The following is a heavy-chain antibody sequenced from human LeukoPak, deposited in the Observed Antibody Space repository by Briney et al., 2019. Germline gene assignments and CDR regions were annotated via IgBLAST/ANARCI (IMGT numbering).Heavy chain of an antibody. J-gene: IGHJ4*02. CDR3: ARQWLVAPYYFNY. CDR2: INHSGST. CDR1: GGSFSGYY. V-gene: IGHV4-34*01. Sequence: SETLSLTCAVYGGSFSGYYWSWIRQPPGKGLEWIGEINHSGSTNYNPSLKSRVTISVDTSKNQFSQKLSSVTAADTAVYYCARQWLVAPYYFNYWGQGTLVTVSS. D-gene: IGHD6-19*01.